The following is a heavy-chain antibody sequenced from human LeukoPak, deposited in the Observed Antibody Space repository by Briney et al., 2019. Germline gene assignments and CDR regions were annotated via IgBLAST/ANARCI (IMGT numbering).Heavy chain of an antibody. CDR2: IHSSGSI. J-gene: IGHJ6*02. Sequence: PSETLSLTCTVSGGSISIFYWSWIRQPAGKGLDWIGRIHSSGSINHNPSLKSRVTLSVDTSKNQFSLKLTSVAAADTAVYYCARGTFKVGLDVWGQGTTVTVSS. CDR3: ARGTFKVGLDV. CDR1: GGSISIFY. D-gene: IGHD2/OR15-2a*01. V-gene: IGHV4-4*07.